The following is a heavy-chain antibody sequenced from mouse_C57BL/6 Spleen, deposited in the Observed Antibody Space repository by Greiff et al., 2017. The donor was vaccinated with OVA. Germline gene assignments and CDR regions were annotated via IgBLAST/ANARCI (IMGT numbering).Heavy chain of an antibody. CDR1: GFTFSSYA. V-gene: IGHV5-9-1*02. CDR2: ISSGGDYI. J-gene: IGHJ4*01. Sequence: EVNLVESGEGLVKPGGSLKLSCAASGFTFSSYAMSWVRQTPEKRLEWVAYISSGGDYIYYADTVKGRFTISRDNARNTLYLQMSSLKSEDTAMYYCTREDGSDYAMDYWGQGTSVTVSS. CDR3: TREDGSDYAMDY. D-gene: IGHD1-1*01.